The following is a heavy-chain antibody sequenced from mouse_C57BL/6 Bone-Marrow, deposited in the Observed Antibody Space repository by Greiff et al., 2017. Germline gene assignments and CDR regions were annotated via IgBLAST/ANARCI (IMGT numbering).Heavy chain of an antibody. D-gene: IGHD3-1*01. CDR3: GSRLGGY. V-gene: IGHV5-9*01. J-gene: IGHJ2*01. CDR2: ISGGGGNT. Sequence: EVKLVESGGGLVKPGGSLKLSCAASGFTFSSYTMSWVRQTPEKGLEWVATISGGGGNTYYPGSVKGRFTISRDNAKNTLYLQMSSLRSEDTALYYCGSRLGGYWGQGTTLTVSS. CDR1: GFTFSSYT.